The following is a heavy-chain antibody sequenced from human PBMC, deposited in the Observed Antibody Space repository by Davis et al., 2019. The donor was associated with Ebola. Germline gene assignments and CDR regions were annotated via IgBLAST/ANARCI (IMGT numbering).Heavy chain of an antibody. D-gene: IGHD4-17*01. J-gene: IGHJ4*02. V-gene: IGHV3-66*01. CDR2: IYSGGRT. CDR1: GFTFSSCG. CDR3: ARDGDYNQFDY. Sequence: GGSLRLSCAVSGFTFSSCGMHWVRQAPGKGLEWVSIIYSGGRTSYADSVKGRFTISRDNSKNTLFLQMNSLRAEDTAVYYCARDGDYNQFDYWGQGTLVTVSS.